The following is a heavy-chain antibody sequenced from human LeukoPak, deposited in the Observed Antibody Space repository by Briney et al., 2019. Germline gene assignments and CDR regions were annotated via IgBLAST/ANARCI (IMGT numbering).Heavy chain of an antibody. CDR3: AKGYGWEASYYYYYMDV. D-gene: IGHD1-26*01. V-gene: IGHV3-7*01. Sequence: GGSLRLSCAASGFTFSSYSMNWVRQAPGKGLEWVANIKQDGSEKYYVDSVKGRFTISRDNAKNSLYLQMNSPRAEDTAMYYCAKGYGWEASYYYYYMDVWGKGTTVTISS. J-gene: IGHJ6*03. CDR1: GFTFSSYS. CDR2: IKQDGSEK.